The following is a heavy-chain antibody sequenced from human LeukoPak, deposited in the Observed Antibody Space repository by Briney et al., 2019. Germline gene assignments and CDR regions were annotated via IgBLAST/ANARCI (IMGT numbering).Heavy chain of an antibody. CDR2: IYYSGST. CDR1: GGSISSSYSF. Sequence: SETLSLTCTLSGGSISSSYSFWGWVRQTPGKGLEWIGSIYYSGSTNYNPSLKSRVTISVDKSKNQFSLKLSSVTAADTAVYYCARTTTVTFVDYWGQGTLVTVSS. V-gene: IGHV4-39*07. CDR3: ARTTTVTFVDY. J-gene: IGHJ4*02. D-gene: IGHD4-17*01.